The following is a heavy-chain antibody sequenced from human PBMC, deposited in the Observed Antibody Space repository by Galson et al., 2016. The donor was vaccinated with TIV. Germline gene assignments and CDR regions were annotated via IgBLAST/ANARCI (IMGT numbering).Heavy chain of an antibody. Sequence: PGKNLEWVGSLFYVGNTFYSPSLKSRLTMSVDTSKNQFSLRLSSVTAADTAIYYCARDFGMTLARGVLSWFDLWGQGTLVTVAS. D-gene: IGHD3-10*01. CDR2: LFYVGNT. CDR3: ARDFGMTLARGVLSWFDL. J-gene: IGHJ5*02. V-gene: IGHV4-39*07.